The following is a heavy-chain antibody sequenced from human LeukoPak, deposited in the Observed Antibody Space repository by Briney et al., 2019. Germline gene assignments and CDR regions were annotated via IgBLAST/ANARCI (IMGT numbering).Heavy chain of an antibody. CDR1: GFTFSNYA. CDR3: ARAPMSYDSSGFGGAFDI. Sequence: PGGSLRLSCAASGFTFSNYAMHWVRQAPGKGLEWVAVISYDGTNKYYADSVKGRFTMSRDNSKNTMYLQMTSLRAEDTAMYYCARAPMSYDSSGFGGAFDIWGQGTMVTVSS. D-gene: IGHD3-22*01. V-gene: IGHV3-30-3*01. CDR2: ISYDGTNK. J-gene: IGHJ3*02.